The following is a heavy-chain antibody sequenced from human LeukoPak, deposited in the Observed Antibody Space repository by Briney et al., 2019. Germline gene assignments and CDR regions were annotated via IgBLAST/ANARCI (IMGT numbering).Heavy chain of an antibody. V-gene: IGHV4-39*01. CDR3: ARHLLLRSGSYLYYYYYYMDV. D-gene: IGHD3-10*01. CDR1: GGSISSSSYY. J-gene: IGHJ6*03. Sequence: SETLSLTCTVFGGSISSSSYYWGWIRQPPGKGLEWIGSIYYSGSTYYNPSLKSRVTISVDTSKNQFSLKLSSVTAADTAVYYCARHLLLRSGSYLYYYYYYMDVWGKGTTVTISS. CDR2: IYYSGST.